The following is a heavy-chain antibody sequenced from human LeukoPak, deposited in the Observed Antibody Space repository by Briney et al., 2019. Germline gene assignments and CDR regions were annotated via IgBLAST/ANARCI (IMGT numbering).Heavy chain of an antibody. D-gene: IGHD3-10*01. Sequence: PGGSLRLSCAASGFTVSSNYMSWVRQAPGKGLEWVSVIYSGGSTYYADSVKGRFTISRDNSKNTLYLQMNNLRTEDTAVYYCARTDYGSGSYSDYWGQGTLVTVSS. CDR1: GFTVSSNY. CDR2: IYSGGST. J-gene: IGHJ4*02. V-gene: IGHV3-66*01. CDR3: ARTDYGSGSYSDY.